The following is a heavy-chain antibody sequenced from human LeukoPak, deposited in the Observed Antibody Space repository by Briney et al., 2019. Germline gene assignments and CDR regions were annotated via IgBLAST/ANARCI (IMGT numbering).Heavy chain of an antibody. CDR3: ARDPYSGSYGNYYYYFMDV. CDR2: ITSGSSYI. D-gene: IGHD1-26*01. V-gene: IGHV3-21*01. CDR1: GFTFSSYN. J-gene: IGHJ6*03. Sequence: GGSLRLSCAASGFTFSSYNMNWVRQAPGKGLKWVSSITSGSSYIYYADSVKGRFTISRDNAKNSLYLQMNSLRAEDTAMYYCARDPYSGSYGNYYYYFMDVWGKGTTVTISS.